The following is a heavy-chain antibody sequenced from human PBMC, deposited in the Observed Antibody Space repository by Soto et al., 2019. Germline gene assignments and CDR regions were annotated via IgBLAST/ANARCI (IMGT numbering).Heavy chain of an antibody. CDR3: ARGGSRPGSLYYYYYGMDV. V-gene: IGHV4-34*01. CDR1: GGSFSGYY. Sequence: SETLSLTCAVYGGSFSGYYWSWIRQPPGKGLEWIGEINHSGSTNYNPSLKSRVTISVDTSKNQFSLKLSSVTAADTAVYYCARGGSRPGSLYYYYYGMDVWGQGTTVTVSS. CDR2: INHSGST. D-gene: IGHD6-6*01. J-gene: IGHJ6*02.